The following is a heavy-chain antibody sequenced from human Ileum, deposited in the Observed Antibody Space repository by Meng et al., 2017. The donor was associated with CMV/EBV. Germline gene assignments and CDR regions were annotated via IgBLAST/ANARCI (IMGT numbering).Heavy chain of an antibody. V-gene: IGHV4-4*07. D-gene: IGHD3-10*01. CDR3: ARAAARGVPVDL. Sequence: QLQLEGSGPRLLQPSETLSLTCTVTGGSLTSYYWTWIRQPAGKGLEWIGRIHPTGTTDDNPSLRSRVSMSLDKSKNQFSLKLTSVTAADTAVYYCARAAARGVPVDLWGQGTLVTVSS. CDR1: GGSLTSYY. J-gene: IGHJ5*02. CDR2: IHPTGTT.